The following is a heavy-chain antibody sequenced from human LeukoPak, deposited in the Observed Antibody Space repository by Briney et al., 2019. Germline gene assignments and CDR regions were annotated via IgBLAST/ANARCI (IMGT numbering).Heavy chain of an antibody. Sequence: GGSLRLSCAASGFTFSNYWTHWVRQAPGKGLVWVSRINTDGSSTSYADSVKGRFTISRDNAKNTLYLQMNSLRAEDTAVYYCARATVGATSDFDYWGQGTLVTVSS. CDR1: GFTFSNYW. D-gene: IGHD1-26*01. V-gene: IGHV3-74*01. CDR2: INTDGSST. J-gene: IGHJ4*02. CDR3: ARATVGATSDFDY.